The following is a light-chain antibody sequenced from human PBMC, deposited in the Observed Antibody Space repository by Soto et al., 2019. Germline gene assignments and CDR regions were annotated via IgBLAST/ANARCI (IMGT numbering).Light chain of an antibody. CDR3: QQYGSSQT. V-gene: IGKV3-20*01. Sequence: ETVLTQSPGTLSLSPGERATLSCRSSQSVSSNYLAWYQQKPGQAPRLLIYDVSSRATGIPDRFSDSWSGTDFTLTISRLEPEDFAMYYCQQYGSSQTFGQGTKVEIK. J-gene: IGKJ1*01. CDR1: QSVSSNY. CDR2: DVS.